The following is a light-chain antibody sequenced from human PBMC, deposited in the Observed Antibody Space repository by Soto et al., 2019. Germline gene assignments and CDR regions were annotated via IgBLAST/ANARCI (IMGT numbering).Light chain of an antibody. CDR1: QSVRSNY. J-gene: IGKJ4*01. V-gene: IGKV3-20*01. CDR2: GAS. CDR3: QHYIGSPRP. Sequence: IVLTQSPGTLSLSPGETATLSCRASQSVRSNYIAWYQQKPGQAPRLLIYGASTRATGIPDRFSGSGSGTDFTLTISRLEPEDFAVYYCQHYIGSPRPVGGGTKVEMK.